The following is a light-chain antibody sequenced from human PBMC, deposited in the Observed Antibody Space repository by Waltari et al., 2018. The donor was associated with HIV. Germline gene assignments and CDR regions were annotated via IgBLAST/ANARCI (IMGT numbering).Light chain of an antibody. CDR1: TSDIGNYNY. Sequence: QSALTQPASVSGSPGQPITISCTGTTSDIGNYNYVSWYQHHPGSAPILIVYEVSNRPSGASNRFPGSKTGNTASLTISGLHAEAAGDNYSSTYSSSTSPYVYGTVTKVTVV. CDR3: STYSSSTSPYV. V-gene: IGLV2-14*01. J-gene: IGLJ1*01. CDR2: EVS.